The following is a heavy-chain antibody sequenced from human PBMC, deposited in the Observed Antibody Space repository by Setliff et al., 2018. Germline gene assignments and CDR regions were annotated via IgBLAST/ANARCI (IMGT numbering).Heavy chain of an antibody. CDR2: IYKGGST. J-gene: IGHJ6*02. CDR3: ATRTFGVIPHSGLGLDYFYGMDV. CDR1: ANTLSTSYY. V-gene: IGHV4-38-2*01. D-gene: IGHD3-16*01. Sequence: SETLSLTCAVSANTLSTSYYWGWVRQPPGKGLEWIGDIYKGGSTYYNPSLRSRVSMSLDTSKRQVSLNLNSVTAADTGVYYCATRTFGVIPHSGLGLDYFYGMDVWGRGTTVTVSS.